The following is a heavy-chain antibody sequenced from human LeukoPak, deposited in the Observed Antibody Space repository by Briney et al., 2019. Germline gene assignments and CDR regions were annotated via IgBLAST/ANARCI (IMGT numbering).Heavy chain of an antibody. CDR2: INPNSGGT. Sequence: GASVKVSCKASGYTFTGYYVHWVRQAPGQGLEWMGWINPNSGGTNYAQKFQGRVTMTRDTSISTAYMELSRLRSDDTAVYYCASSIAVAAGDAFDIWGQGTMVTVSS. CDR1: GYTFTGYY. J-gene: IGHJ3*02. V-gene: IGHV1-2*02. CDR3: ASSIAVAAGDAFDI. D-gene: IGHD6-19*01.